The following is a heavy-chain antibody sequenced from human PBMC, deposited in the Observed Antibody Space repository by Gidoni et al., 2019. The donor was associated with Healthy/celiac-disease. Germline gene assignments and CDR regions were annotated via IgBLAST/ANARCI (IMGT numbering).Heavy chain of an antibody. J-gene: IGHJ5*02. CDR3: ARDPRAAARRFGFDP. CDR2: INHSGST. D-gene: IGHD6-13*01. Sequence: QLQLQQWGAGLLNPSETLSLTCAAYGRSSTGYYWSSFRQHPGKGLEGIGEINHSGSTNYNPALKSRVTISVDTSKNQFSLKLSSVTAADTAVYYCARDPRAAARRFGFDPWGQGTLVTVSS. CDR1: GRSSTGYY. V-gene: IGHV4-34*01.